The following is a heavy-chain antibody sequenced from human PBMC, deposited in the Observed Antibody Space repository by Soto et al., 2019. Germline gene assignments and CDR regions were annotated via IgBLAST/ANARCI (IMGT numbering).Heavy chain of an antibody. CDR1: GYTFTGYY. CDR2: INPNSGGT. J-gene: IGHJ5*02. Sequence: QVQLVQSGAEVKKPGASVKVSCKASGYTFTGYYMHWVRQAPGQGLEWMGWINPNSGGTNYAQKLQGRVTMTRDTSISAADMELSRLRSDDTAVYYCARDRDTAMAEPDPWGQGTLVTVSS. V-gene: IGHV1-2*02. D-gene: IGHD5-18*01. CDR3: ARDRDTAMAEPDP.